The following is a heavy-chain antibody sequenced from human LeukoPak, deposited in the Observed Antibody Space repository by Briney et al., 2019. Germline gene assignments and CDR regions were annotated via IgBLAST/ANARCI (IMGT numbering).Heavy chain of an antibody. V-gene: IGHV3-23*01. D-gene: IGHD6-13*01. CDR3: VIRDQLEYSSSWLQFDY. Sequence: GGSLRLSCAASGFTFSSYAMSWVRQAPGKGLEWVSAISGSGGSTYYADSVKGRFTISRDNSKNTLCLQMNSLRAEDTAVYYCVIRDQLEYSSSWLQFDYWGQGTLVTVSS. CDR1: GFTFSSYA. J-gene: IGHJ4*02. CDR2: ISGSGGST.